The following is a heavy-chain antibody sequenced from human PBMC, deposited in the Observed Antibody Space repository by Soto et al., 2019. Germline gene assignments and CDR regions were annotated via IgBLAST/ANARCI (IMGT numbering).Heavy chain of an antibody. V-gene: IGHV4-39*07. D-gene: IGHD4-17*01. CDR3: ARETYGDYVGYFDP. CDR1: GGSISSYY. CDR2: IYYSGST. J-gene: IGHJ5*02. Sequence: SETLSLTCTVSGGSISSYYWGWIHQPPGKGLEWIGSIYYSGSTYYNPSLKSRVTISVDTSKKQFSLKLTSVTAADTAVYYCARETYGDYVGYFDPWGQGTLVTVSS.